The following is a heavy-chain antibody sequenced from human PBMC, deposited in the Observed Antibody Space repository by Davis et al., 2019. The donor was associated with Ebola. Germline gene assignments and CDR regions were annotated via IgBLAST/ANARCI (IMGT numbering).Heavy chain of an antibody. CDR2: ISAYNGNT. CDR1: GYTFTSYG. J-gene: IGHJ5*02. D-gene: IGHD4-17*01. Sequence: AASVKVSCKASGYTFTSYGISWVRQAPGQGLEWMGWISAYNGNTNYAQKFQGWVTMTRDTSISTAYMELSRLRSDDTAVYYCARGGDYNWFDPWGQGTLVTVSS. V-gene: IGHV1-18*01. CDR3: ARGGDYNWFDP.